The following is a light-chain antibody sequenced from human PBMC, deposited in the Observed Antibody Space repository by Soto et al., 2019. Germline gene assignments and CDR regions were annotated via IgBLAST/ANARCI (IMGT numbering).Light chain of an antibody. Sequence: EIVLTQSPGTLSLSPGERATLSCRASQSVSSSYLAWYQQKPGQAPRLLIYGASSRATGIPDRFSGSGSGTDFTLTISRLEPEDFAVYYCQQYGSSPWTFAQGTKVAIK. CDR3: QQYGSSPWT. CDR2: GAS. J-gene: IGKJ1*01. CDR1: QSVSSSY. V-gene: IGKV3-20*01.